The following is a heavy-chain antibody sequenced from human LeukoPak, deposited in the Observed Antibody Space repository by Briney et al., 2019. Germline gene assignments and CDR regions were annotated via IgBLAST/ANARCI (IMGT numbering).Heavy chain of an antibody. CDR1: GGSISSYY. D-gene: IGHD6-19*01. CDR3: ARGKQWLPHFDY. CDR2: INHSGST. J-gene: IGHJ4*02. Sequence: SETPSLTCTVSGGSISSYYWSWIRQPPGKGLEWIGEINHSGSTNYNPSLKSRVTISVDTSKNQFSLKLSSVTAADTAVYYCARGKQWLPHFDYWGQGTLVTVSS. V-gene: IGHV4-34*01.